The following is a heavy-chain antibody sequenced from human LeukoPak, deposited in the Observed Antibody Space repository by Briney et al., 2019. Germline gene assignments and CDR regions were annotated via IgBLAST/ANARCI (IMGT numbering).Heavy chain of an antibody. CDR3: ARPFDWQIFDL. D-gene: IGHD3-9*01. J-gene: IGHJ2*01. Sequence: SETLSLTCAVYGGSFSGYYWSWIRQPPGKGLEWIGEINHSGSTNYNPSLKSRVTISVDTSKNQFSLKLNSVTAADTAVYHCARPFDWQIFDLWGRGTLVTVSS. V-gene: IGHV4-34*01. CDR1: GGSFSGYY. CDR2: INHSGST.